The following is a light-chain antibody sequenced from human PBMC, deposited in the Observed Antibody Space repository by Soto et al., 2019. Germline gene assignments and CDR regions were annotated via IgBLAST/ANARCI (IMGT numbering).Light chain of an antibody. Sequence: DIQMTQSPSSLSASVGDRVTITWRASQSISSYLNWYQQKPGKAPKLLIYAASSLQSGVPSSFSLSASGTDFTLTISSLQPEDFATYYCQQIYSTPRTFGQGTKVEIK. CDR2: AAS. V-gene: IGKV1-39*01. J-gene: IGKJ1*01. CDR1: QSISSY. CDR3: QQIYSTPRT.